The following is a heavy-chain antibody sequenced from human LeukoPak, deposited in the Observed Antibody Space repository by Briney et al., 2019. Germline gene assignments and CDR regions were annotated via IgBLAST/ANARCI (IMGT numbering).Heavy chain of an antibody. CDR1: GFSFSTYW. CDR2: IKADGRET. Sequence: GGSLRLSCAASGFSFSTYWMTWVRQAPGKGLEWVANIKADGRETYYVDSVKGRFTISRDNAQNSLYLQLNSLRVEDTAVYYCAKGSHVDYCGQGSLVSVSS. CDR3: AKGSHVDY. J-gene: IGHJ4*02. V-gene: IGHV3-7*01.